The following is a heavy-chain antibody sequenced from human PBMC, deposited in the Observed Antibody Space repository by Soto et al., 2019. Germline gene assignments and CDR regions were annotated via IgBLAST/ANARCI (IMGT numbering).Heavy chain of an antibody. CDR3: ARDLGYYDSSGYFDY. V-gene: IGHV3-11*01. J-gene: IGHJ4*02. Sequence: PGGSLRLSCAASGFPFSDYYMSLIRQSPGKGLEWVSYISISDTIISYADSVKGRFTISRDNAKNSLYLQMNSLRAEDTAVYYCARDLGYYDSSGYFDYWGQGTMVTVSS. CDR2: ISISDTII. D-gene: IGHD3-22*01. CDR1: GFPFSDYY.